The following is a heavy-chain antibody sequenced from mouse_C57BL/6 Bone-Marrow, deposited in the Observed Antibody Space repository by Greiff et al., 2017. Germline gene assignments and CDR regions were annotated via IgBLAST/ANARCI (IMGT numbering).Heavy chain of an antibody. V-gene: IGHV5-9*01. CDR1: GFTFSSYT. Sequence: DVMLVEAGGGLVKPGGSLKLSCAASGFTFSSYTMSWGRQTPEKRLGWVATISGGGGNTYYPDSGKGRFTISRDNAKNTLYLQMSSLRSEDTALYYCARHSAYYSNYGFAYWGQGTLVTVSA. CDR3: ARHSAYYSNYGFAY. CDR2: ISGGGGNT. D-gene: IGHD2-5*01. J-gene: IGHJ3*01.